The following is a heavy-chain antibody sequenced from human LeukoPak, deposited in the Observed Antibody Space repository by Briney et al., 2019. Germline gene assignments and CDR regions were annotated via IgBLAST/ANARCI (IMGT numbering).Heavy chain of an antibody. CDR1: GGSISSSSYY. J-gene: IGHJ5*02. CDR2: IYYSGST. D-gene: IGHD3-9*01. CDR3: ARHPVLRYFDWLLGGFDP. V-gene: IGHV4-39*01. Sequence: SETLSLTCTVSGGSISSSSYYWGWLRQPPGKGLEWIGSIYYSGSTYYNPSLKSRVTISVETSKNQFFLKLSSVIAADTAVYYCARHPVLRYFDWLLGGFDPWGQGTLVTVSS.